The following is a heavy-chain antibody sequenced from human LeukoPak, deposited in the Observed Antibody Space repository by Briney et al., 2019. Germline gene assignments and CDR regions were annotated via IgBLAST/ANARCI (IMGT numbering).Heavy chain of an antibody. Sequence: GGSLRLSCVVSGFTFTDFAMDWVRQAPGKGLEWVSALGGTGGGDKTYYADSVKGRFTIFRDLSKNTVYLQMDRLRAEDTAVYYCAKDLVIIGMDYWGQGTLVTVSS. J-gene: IGHJ4*02. D-gene: IGHD3-9*01. CDR1: GFTFTDFA. CDR2: LGGTGGGDKT. V-gene: IGHV3-23*01. CDR3: AKDLVIIGMDY.